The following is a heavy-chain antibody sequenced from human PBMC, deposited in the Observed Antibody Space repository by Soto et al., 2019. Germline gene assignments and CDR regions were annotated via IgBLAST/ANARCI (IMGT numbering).Heavy chain of an antibody. D-gene: IGHD3-22*01. CDR3: ARESYDSSGYRYYYYYGMDV. V-gene: IGHV1-3*01. CDR2: INAGNGNT. Sequence: ASGKVCCKASGYTFTSYAMHWVRQAPGQRLEWMGWINAGNGNTKYSQKFQGRVTITRDTSASTAYMELSSLRSEDTAVYYCARESYDSSGYRYYYYYGMDVWGQGTTVTVSS. J-gene: IGHJ6*02. CDR1: GYTFTSYA.